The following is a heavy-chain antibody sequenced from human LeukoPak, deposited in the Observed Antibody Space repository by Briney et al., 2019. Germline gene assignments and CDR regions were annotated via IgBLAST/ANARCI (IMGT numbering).Heavy chain of an antibody. J-gene: IGHJ4*02. CDR2: INSGSTYT. CDR3: ARSLTTLTYEGY. D-gene: IGHD1-1*01. CDR1: GFTFSSYM. V-gene: IGHV3-21*01. Sequence: GRSLRLSCAASGFTFSSYMMNWVRQAPGKGLEWVSSINSGSTYTYYTESVKGRFTVSRDNAKNSLFLQMNSLRAEDTAIYYCARSLTTLTYEGYWGQGTLVTVSS.